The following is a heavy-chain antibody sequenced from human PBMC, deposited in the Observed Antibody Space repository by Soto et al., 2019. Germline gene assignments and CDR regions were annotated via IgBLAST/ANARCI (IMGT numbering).Heavy chain of an antibody. D-gene: IGHD3-22*01. V-gene: IGHV4-34*01. Sequence: SETLSLTCAVYGGSFSGYYWSWIRQPPGKGLERIGEINHSGSTNYNPSLKSRVTISVDTSKNQFSLKLSSVTAADTAVYYCAGRTYYYDSSGYYYFSRRPLISWGQGTLVTVSS. CDR3: AGRTYYYDSSGYYYFSRRPLIS. CDR1: GGSFSGYY. CDR2: INHSGST. J-gene: IGHJ4*02.